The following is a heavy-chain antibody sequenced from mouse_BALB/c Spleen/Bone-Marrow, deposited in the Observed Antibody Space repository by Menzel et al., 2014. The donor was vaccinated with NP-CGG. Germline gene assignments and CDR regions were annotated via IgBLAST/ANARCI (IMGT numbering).Heavy chain of an antibody. Sequence: EVQLQQSGPELVKPGASVKISCKTSGYTFTDYTMHWVKQSHGKSLEWNGHINPNIGGTNYNQKFKGKATLTLDKSSRTAYMELRSLTSEDSAVYYCTRSRYGDYWGQGTTLTVSS. CDR1: GYTFTDYT. V-gene: IGHV1-18*01. CDR3: TRSRYGDY. D-gene: IGHD2-14*01. CDR2: INPNIGGT. J-gene: IGHJ2*01.